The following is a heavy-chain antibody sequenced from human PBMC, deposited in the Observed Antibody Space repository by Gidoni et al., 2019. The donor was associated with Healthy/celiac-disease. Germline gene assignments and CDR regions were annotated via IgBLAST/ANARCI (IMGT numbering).Heavy chain of an antibody. CDR3: ARVSGIAAAGFLAPRFFSP. D-gene: IGHD6-13*01. CDR2: IIPILGIA. CDR1: GGTFSSYA. V-gene: IGHV1-69*04. J-gene: IGHJ5*02. Sequence: QVQLVQSGAEVKKPGSSVKVSCKASGGTFSSYAISWVRQAPGQGLEWMGRIIPILGIANYAQKFQGRVTITADKSTSTAYMELSSLRSEDTAVYYCARVSGIAAAGFLAPRFFSPWGQGTLVTVSS.